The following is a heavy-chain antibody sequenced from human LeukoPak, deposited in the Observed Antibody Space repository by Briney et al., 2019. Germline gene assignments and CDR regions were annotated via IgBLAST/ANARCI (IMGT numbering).Heavy chain of an antibody. V-gene: IGHV1-69*01. CDR3: TARLDRISDAFDI. Sequence: VASVKVSCKASGGTFSSYAISWARQATGQGLEWMGGIIPIFGTANYAQKFQGRVTITADESTSTAYMELSSIRSEDTAVYYFTARLDRISDAFDIWGQGTMVTVSS. D-gene: IGHD2-15*01. CDR2: IIPIFGTA. J-gene: IGHJ3*02. CDR1: GGTFSSYA.